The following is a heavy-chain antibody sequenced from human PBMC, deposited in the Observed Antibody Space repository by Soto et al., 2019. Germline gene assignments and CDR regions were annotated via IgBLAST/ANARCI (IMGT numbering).Heavy chain of an antibody. CDR3: AISNFNWGWYFDY. D-gene: IGHD7-27*01. CDR1: RGSISSSRYH. CDR2: IYYSGST. V-gene: IGHV4-39*01. Sequence: SETLSLTCSVSRGSISSSRYHWGWIRQHPGKGLEGIGSIYYSGSTYYNPSLKSRVTMSVDTSKNQFSLKLSSVTAADTAVYYCAISNFNWGWYFDYWGQGTLVIVSS. J-gene: IGHJ4*02.